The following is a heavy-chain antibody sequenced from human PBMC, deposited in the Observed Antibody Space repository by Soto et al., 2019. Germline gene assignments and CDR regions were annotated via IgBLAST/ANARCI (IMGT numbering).Heavy chain of an antibody. J-gene: IGHJ5*02. CDR2: INAGNGNT. Sequence: ASVKVSCKASGYTFTSYAMHWVRQAPGQRLEWMGWINAGNGNTKYSQKFQGRVTITRDTSASTAYMELSSLRSEDTAVYYCARVPPYSSSPYNWFEPWGQGTLVTVSS. CDR1: GYTFTSYA. V-gene: IGHV1-3*01. CDR3: ARVPPYSSSPYNWFEP. D-gene: IGHD6-6*01.